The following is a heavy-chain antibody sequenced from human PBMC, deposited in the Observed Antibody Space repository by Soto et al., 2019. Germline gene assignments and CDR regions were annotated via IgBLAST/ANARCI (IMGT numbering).Heavy chain of an antibody. Sequence: QVQLVQSGAEVKKPGSSVKVSCKASGGTFSDYAFSWVRQAPGQGLEWMAGIIILFGPPNYAQEFQGRVTLTVEESSRTCYMEVSSLTFDDMAVYYCASERVGEMATGGYFDFWGHGTLVTVCS. CDR1: GGTFSDYA. D-gene: IGHD3-10*01. CDR2: IIILFGPP. V-gene: IGHV1-69*01. CDR3: ASERVGEMATGGYFDF. J-gene: IGHJ4*01.